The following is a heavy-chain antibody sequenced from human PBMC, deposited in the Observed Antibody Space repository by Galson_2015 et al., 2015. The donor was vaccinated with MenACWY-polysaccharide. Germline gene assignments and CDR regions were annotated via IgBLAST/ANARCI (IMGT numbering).Heavy chain of an antibody. CDR1: GFTFSTYG. Sequence: LRLSCAASGFTFSTYGVHWVRQAPGKGLEWVALIWYDGSKEYYAGSVKGRFTISKDNSKNTVYLQMNSLRAEDTAVYYCARALRGITVDDWGQGTLVAVSS. CDR2: IWYDGSKE. CDR3: ARALRGITVDD. V-gene: IGHV3-33*08. J-gene: IGHJ4*02. D-gene: IGHD3-10*01.